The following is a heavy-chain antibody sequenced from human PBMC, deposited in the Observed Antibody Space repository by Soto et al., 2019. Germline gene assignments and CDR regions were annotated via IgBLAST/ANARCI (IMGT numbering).Heavy chain of an antibody. Sequence: QVQLVQSGAEMKKPGSSVKVSCQSSGGTFNTYAMNWVRQAPGQGPEWMGDISPMFGAANYAPKFQGRVTITADESTGTSYMQLSSLTSEDTAVYFCAMDVQVHTPAFVYWGQGTLVTVSS. CDR2: ISPMFGAA. D-gene: IGHD2-2*03. V-gene: IGHV1-69*19. CDR1: GGTFNTYA. CDR3: AMDVQVHTPAFVY. J-gene: IGHJ4*02.